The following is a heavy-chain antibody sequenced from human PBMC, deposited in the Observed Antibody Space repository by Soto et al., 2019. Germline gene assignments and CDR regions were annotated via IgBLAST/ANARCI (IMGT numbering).Heavy chain of an antibody. V-gene: IGHV1-2*02. CDR2: INPNSGVT. J-gene: IGHJ5*02. CDR1: GYIFSGYY. Sequence: ASVKVSCKTSGYIFSGYYMHWVRQAPGQGLEWMGWINPNSGVTSYAQKFQGRATMSRDTSITTVYMELRRLTSDDTAVYYCARDGVAVDLWNPICFDTWGQGTQVTVSS. CDR3: ARDGVAVDLWNPICFDT. D-gene: IGHD3-3*01.